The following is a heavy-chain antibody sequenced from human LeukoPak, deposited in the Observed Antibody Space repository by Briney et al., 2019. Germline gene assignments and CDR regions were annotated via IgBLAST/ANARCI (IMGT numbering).Heavy chain of an antibody. D-gene: IGHD5-12*01. CDR2: ISYDGSNK. J-gene: IGHJ4*02. V-gene: IGHV3-30*18. CDR3: AKDLHGGYSGYDYDY. CDR1: GFTFSSYG. Sequence: GGSLRLSCAASGFTFSSYGMHWVRQAPGKGLEWVAVISYDGSNKYYADSVKGRFTISRDNSKNTLYLQMNSLRAEDTAVYYCAKDLHGGYSGYDYDYWGQGTLVTVSS.